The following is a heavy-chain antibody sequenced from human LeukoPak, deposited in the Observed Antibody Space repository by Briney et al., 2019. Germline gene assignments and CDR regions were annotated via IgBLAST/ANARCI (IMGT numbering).Heavy chain of an antibody. D-gene: IGHD6-13*01. CDR2: IYSDGRT. Sequence: GGSLRLSCAASGVTVSTNYMSWVRQAPGKGLEWVSEIYSDGRTYYAASVKGRFSISRDNSKNTVYLEMNSLRVEDTAVYYCARGDRGTAAGNNWFNPWGQGTLVTVSS. J-gene: IGHJ5*02. V-gene: IGHV3-53*05. CDR1: GVTVSTNY. CDR3: ARGDRGTAAGNNWFNP.